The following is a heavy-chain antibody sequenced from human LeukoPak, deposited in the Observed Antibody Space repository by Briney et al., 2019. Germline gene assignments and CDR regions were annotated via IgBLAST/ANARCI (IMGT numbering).Heavy chain of an antibody. D-gene: IGHD3-16*01. Sequence: ASVKVSCKASGYIFTKYYMHWLRQAPGQGLEWMGIINPSGGSATYAQKFQGRVTMTSDTSTNTAYMELSGLRSEDTAIYNCARDRELRITLGGAAWFDPWGQGTLVTVSS. J-gene: IGHJ5*02. V-gene: IGHV1-46*01. CDR1: GYIFTKYY. CDR2: INPSGGSA. CDR3: ARDRELRITLGGAAWFDP.